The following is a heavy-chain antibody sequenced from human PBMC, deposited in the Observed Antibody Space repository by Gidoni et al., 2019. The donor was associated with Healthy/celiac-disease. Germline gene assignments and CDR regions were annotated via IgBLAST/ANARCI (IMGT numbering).Heavy chain of an antibody. V-gene: IGHV3-21*01. Sequence: EVQLVESGGGLVKPGGSLRLSCAASGFTFSSYSMNWVRQAPGKGLEWVSSISSSSSYIYYADSVKGRFTISRDNAKNSLYLQMNSLRAEDTAVYYCARDRGVVTVGMEVWGQGTLVTVSS. D-gene: IGHD2-21*02. J-gene: IGHJ4*02. CDR3: ARDRGVVTVGMEV. CDR2: ISSSSSYI. CDR1: GFTFSSYS.